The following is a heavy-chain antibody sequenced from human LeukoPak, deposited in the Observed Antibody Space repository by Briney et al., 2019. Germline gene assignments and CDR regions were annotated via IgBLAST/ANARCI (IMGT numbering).Heavy chain of an antibody. CDR2: IRYDGSKK. CDR1: GFTFSDYG. Sequence: GGSLRLSCAATGFTFSDYGMHWVRQAPGKGLEWVTFIRYDGSKKYYADSVKGRFTFSRDNSKNMLYLQMNSLRADDTAIYYCVKGRGFYFDYWGQGTLVTVSS. V-gene: IGHV3-30*02. J-gene: IGHJ4*02. D-gene: IGHD3-10*01. CDR3: VKGRGFYFDY.